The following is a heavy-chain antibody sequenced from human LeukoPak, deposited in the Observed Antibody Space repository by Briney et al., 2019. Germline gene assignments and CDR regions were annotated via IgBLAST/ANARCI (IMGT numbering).Heavy chain of an antibody. V-gene: IGHV4-34*01. J-gene: IGHJ4*02. D-gene: IGHD4-23*01. CDR2: INHSGST. CDR1: GGSFSGYY. CDR3: ARGGGNSGGYYFDY. Sequence: PSETLSLNCAVYGGSFSGYYWSWIRQPPGKGLEWIGEINHSGSTNYNPSLKSRVTISVDTSKNQFSLKLSSVAAADTAVYYCARGGGNSGGYYFDYWGQGTLVTVSS.